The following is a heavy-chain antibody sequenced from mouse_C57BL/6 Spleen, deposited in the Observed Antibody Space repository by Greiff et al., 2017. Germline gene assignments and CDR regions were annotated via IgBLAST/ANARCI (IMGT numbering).Heavy chain of an antibody. V-gene: IGHV1-64*01. CDR2: IHPNSGST. D-gene: IGHD4-1*01. CDR1: GYTFTSYW. Sequence: QVQLQQPGAELVKPGASVTLSCKASGYTFTSYWMHWVKQRPGQGLEWIGMIHPNSGSTNYNEKFKSKATLTVDKSSSTAYMQLSSLTSEDSAVYYCASPTGRGYFDYWGQGTTLTVSS. CDR3: ASPTGRGYFDY. J-gene: IGHJ2*01.